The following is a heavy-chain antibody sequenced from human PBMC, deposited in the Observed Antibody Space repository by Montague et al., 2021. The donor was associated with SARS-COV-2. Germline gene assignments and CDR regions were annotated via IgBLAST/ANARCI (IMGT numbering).Heavy chain of an antibody. Sequence: SETRSLTCAVSDGSISSPNWWNWVRQPPGKGLEWIGEIYYTGNTNYNPSLKGRVTIFIDKSKNHFSLQLSSVTAADTAVYYCARGGTYHYGMDVWGQGTTVAVSS. CDR2: IYYTGNT. CDR1: DGSISSPNW. CDR3: ARGGTYHYGMDV. V-gene: IGHV4-4*02. J-gene: IGHJ6*02. D-gene: IGHD3-16*01.